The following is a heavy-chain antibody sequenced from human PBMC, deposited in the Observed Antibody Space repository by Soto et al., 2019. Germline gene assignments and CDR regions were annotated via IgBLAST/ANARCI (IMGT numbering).Heavy chain of an antibody. CDR2: ISAYNGNT. D-gene: IGHD3-22*01. CDR1: GYTFTSYG. Sequence: ASAKVSCKASGYTFTSYGISWVRQAPVQGLEWMGWISAYNGNTNYAQKLQGRVTMTTDTSTSTAYMELRSLRSDDTDVYYCARVEWYYDSSGYSFDIWGQGTMVTVSS. J-gene: IGHJ3*02. CDR3: ARVEWYYDSSGYSFDI. V-gene: IGHV1-18*01.